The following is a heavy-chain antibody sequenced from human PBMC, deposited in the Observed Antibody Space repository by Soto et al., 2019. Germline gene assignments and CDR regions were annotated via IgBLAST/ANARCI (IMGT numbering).Heavy chain of an antibody. J-gene: IGHJ4*02. CDR2: IYSGGST. D-gene: IGHD3-9*01. V-gene: IGHV3-66*01. Sequence: EVQLVESGGGLVQPGGSLRLSCAASGFTVSSNYMSWVRQAPGKGLEWVSVIYSGGSTYYADSVKGRFTISRDNSKNTLYLKMNSLRAEDTAVYYCARLGSVLRYYDWLPDYWGQGTLVTVSS. CDR1: GFTVSSNY. CDR3: ARLGSVLRYYDWLPDY.